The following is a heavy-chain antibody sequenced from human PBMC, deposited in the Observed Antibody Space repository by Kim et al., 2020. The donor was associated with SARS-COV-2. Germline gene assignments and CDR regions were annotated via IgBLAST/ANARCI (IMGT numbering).Heavy chain of an antibody. CDR3: ARDPFRITGIYPGYYYYGMDV. V-gene: IGHV3-53*01. D-gene: IGHD1-20*01. CDR2: IYSGGST. CDR1: GFTVSSNY. Sequence: GGSLRLSCAASGFTVSSNYMSWVRQAPGKGLEWVSVIYSGGSTYYADSVKGRFTISRDNSKNTLYLQMNSLRAEDTAVYYCARDPFRITGIYPGYYYYGMDVWGQGTTVTVSS. J-gene: IGHJ6*02.